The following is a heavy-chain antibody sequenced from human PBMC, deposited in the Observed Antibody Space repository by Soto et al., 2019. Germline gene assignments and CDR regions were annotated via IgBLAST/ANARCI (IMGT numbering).Heavy chain of an antibody. CDR3: ATCGQPLMAS. CDR2: IGSGGDGI. Sequence: EVQLLESGGGLVQPGGSLRLSCAASGFTFSSFAMKWVRQAPGKGLEWVSVIGSGGDGIHYADSVKGRFTISRDDSKNTVALKMTGLRAGDTAGYCCATCGQPLMASWGQGTLVTVSS. V-gene: IGHV3-23*01. J-gene: IGHJ5*02. D-gene: IGHD3-10*01. CDR1: GFTFSSFA.